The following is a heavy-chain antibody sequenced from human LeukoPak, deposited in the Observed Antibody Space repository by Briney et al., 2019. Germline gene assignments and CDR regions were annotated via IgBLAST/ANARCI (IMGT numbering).Heavy chain of an antibody. CDR1: GFTVSSNY. CDR3: ARNSGSSLIFQH. CDR2: IYSGGST. Sequence: GGSLRLSCAASGFTVSSNYMSWVRQAPGKGLEWVSVIYSGGSTYYADSVKGRFTISRDNSKNTLYLQMNSLTAEDTAVYYCARNSGSSLIFQHWGQGTLVTVSS. J-gene: IGHJ1*01. V-gene: IGHV3-66*01. D-gene: IGHD1-26*01.